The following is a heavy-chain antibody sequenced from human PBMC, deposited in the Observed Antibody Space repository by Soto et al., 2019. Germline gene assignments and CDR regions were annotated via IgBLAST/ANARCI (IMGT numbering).Heavy chain of an antibody. D-gene: IGHD3-22*01. V-gene: IGHV5-10-1*01. Sequence: PGESLKISCKGSGYSFTSYLISWVRQMPGKGRAWRGRIGPSDSYTNYSPSFQGHVTISADKSISTAYLQWSSLKASDTGMYYCARHVWWYDSSGSRRNYYGMDVWGQGTTVTVSS. CDR3: ARHVWWYDSSGSRRNYYGMDV. CDR1: GYSFTSYL. CDR2: IGPSDSYT. J-gene: IGHJ6*02.